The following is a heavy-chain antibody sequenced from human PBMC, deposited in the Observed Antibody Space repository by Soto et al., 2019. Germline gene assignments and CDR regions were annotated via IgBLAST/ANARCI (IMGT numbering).Heavy chain of an antibody. CDR3: ARGVGSSPPRY. D-gene: IGHD1-26*01. CDR2: IYASGSP. CDR1: GGSISVYY. Sequence: QVQLQESGPGQVKPSETLSLTCTISGGSISVYYWSWVRQPPGHELERIGYIYASGSPYYNPSLRSRVTSSAETSKNQISLKLTSPTAADTAVYYCARGVGSSPPRYWGRGTLVTVSS. V-gene: IGHV4-59*01. J-gene: IGHJ4*02.